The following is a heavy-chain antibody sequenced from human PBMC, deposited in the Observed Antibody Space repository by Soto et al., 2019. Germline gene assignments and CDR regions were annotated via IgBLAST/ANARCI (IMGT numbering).Heavy chain of an antibody. CDR2: INPNSGGT. CDR3: ARDPIAVAGGWFDP. V-gene: IGHV1-2*02. Sequence: AASVKVSCKASGYTFTGYYMHWVRQAPGQGLEWMGWINPNSGGTNYAQKFQGRVTMTRDTSISTAYMELSRLRSDDTAVYYCARDPIAVAGGWFDPWGQGTLVTVSS. J-gene: IGHJ5*02. CDR1: GYTFTGYY. D-gene: IGHD6-19*01.